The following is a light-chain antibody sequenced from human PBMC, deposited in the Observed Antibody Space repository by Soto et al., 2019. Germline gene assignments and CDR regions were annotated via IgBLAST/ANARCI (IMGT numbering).Light chain of an antibody. CDR3: QQYANSPFT. V-gene: IGKV3-20*01. Sequence: EIVLTQSPGALSLSPGERAILSCRTTQTISTASLAWYQHRPGQAPRLLISAVSSSATGVPDRFSGSGFETELTLTISGLEPEDSAIYYCQQYANSPFTFGPGTKVDIK. CDR2: AVS. CDR1: QTISTAS. J-gene: IGKJ3*01.